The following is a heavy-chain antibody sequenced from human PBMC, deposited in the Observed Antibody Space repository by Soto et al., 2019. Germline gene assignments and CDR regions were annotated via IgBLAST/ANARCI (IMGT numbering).Heavy chain of an antibody. CDR2: IKTSAGGGAT. J-gene: IGHJ6*02. D-gene: IGHD2-15*01. V-gene: IGHV3-15*07. CDR3: TTGSVEGI. Sequence: EVQLVESAGGLVKPGGSLRLSCVASGFSFNEAWMNWVRQAPGEGLEWVGRIKTSAGGGATDYAAPVQGRFTISRDDSKIALYLHMNSRRTVGTSIYYCTTGSVEGIWGQGTTVTVSS. CDR1: GFSFNEAW.